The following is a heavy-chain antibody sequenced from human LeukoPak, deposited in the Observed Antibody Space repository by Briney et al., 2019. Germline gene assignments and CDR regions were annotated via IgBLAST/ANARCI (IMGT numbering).Heavy chain of an antibody. CDR3: ARDDAGIAAAGS. D-gene: IGHD6-13*01. CDR1: GYTFTGYY. Sequence: ASVKVSCKASGYTFTGYYMLWVRQAPGQGLEWMGWINPNSGGTNYAQKFQGRVTMTRDTSISTAYMELSRLRSDDTAVYYCARDDAGIAAAGSWGQGTLVTVSS. J-gene: IGHJ5*02. CDR2: INPNSGGT. V-gene: IGHV1-2*02.